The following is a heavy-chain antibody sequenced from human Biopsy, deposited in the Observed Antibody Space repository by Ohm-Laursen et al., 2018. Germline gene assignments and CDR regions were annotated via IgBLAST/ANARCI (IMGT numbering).Heavy chain of an antibody. J-gene: IGHJ6*02. Sequence: SLRLSCTASGFTFTDYDISWVRHVPGQGLEWLALISPSSTTIYYAAPVRGRFFISRDDAKNSVSLEMSSLRADDTALYFCARNVRLEMTDHSGVTTYSRYFAMDAWGRGTTVTVSS. CDR2: ISPSSTTI. D-gene: IGHD1-1*01. V-gene: IGHV3-11*01. CDR1: GFTFTDYD. CDR3: ARNVRLEMTDHSGVTTYSRYFAMDA.